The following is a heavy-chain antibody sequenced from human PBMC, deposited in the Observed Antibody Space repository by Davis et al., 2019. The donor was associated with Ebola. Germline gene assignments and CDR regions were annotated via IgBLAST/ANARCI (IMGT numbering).Heavy chain of an antibody. V-gene: IGHV4-30-4*07. Sequence: MPSETLSLTCAVSGGSISSGGYTWNWIRQPPGKGLEWIGYIYYSGSTYYNPSLKSRVVISVDTSKNQFSLNLSSVTAADTAVYYCAREIQPGKGCFDLWGRGTLVTVSS. CDR3: AREIQPGKGCFDL. CDR2: IYYSGST. J-gene: IGHJ2*01. CDR1: GGSISSGGYT.